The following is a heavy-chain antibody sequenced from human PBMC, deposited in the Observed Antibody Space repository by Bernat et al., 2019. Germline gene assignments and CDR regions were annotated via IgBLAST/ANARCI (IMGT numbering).Heavy chain of an antibody. CDR3: ARLGPGGFGESERD. CDR1: GGSISSSSYY. J-gene: IGHJ4*02. D-gene: IGHD3-10*01. V-gene: IGHV4-39*01. CDR2: IYSGGTT. Sequence: QLQLQESGPGLVKPSETLSLTCTVSGGSISSSSYYWGWIRQPPGKGLEWIGSIYSGGTTYYNPSLKSRVTISVDTSKNQFSLTLGSVTAADTAVYHWARLGPGGFGESERDWGQGTRVIVSS.